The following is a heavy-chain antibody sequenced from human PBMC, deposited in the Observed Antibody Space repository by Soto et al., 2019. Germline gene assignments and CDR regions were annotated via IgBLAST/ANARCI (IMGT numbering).Heavy chain of an antibody. V-gene: IGHV4-34*01. D-gene: IGHD5-12*01. CDR2: INHGGRT. J-gene: IGHJ5*02. CDR1: GESFIGYY. Sequence: QVHLQQWGAGLFKPSETLSLTCAVYGESFIGYYWTWIRQSPGKGLEWIGEINHGGRTNYNPSLKSRVTISIDTSKNQFSLKLTSVTAADTSVYYCARTDIVTTNWFDPWGQGTLVTVSS. CDR3: ARTDIVTTNWFDP.